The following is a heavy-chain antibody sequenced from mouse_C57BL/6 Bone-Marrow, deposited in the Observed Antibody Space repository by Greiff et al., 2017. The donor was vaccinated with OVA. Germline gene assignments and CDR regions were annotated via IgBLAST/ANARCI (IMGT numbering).Heavy chain of an antibody. CDR1: GYSITSGYD. J-gene: IGHJ4*01. V-gene: IGHV3-1*01. CDR2: ISYSGST. Sequence: ESGPGMVKPSQSLSLTCTVTGYSITSGYDWHWIRHFPGNKLEWMGYISYSGSTNYNPSLKSRISITHDTSKNHFFLKLNSVTTEDTATYYCARETGHYAMDYWGQGTSVTVSS. D-gene: IGHD3-1*01. CDR3: ARETGHYAMDY.